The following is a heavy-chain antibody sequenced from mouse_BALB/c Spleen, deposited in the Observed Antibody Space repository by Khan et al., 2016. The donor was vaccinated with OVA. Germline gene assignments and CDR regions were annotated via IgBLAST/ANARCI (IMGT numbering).Heavy chain of an antibody. CDR1: GFTFTSYG. Sequence: EVQLVESGGGLVQPGGSRKLSCAASGFTFTSYGMHWIRQAPEKGLEWVAYISSDSSTIYYADTVKGRFTISRDNPKNTLFLQMTSLRSGDTAMYFCATSYFYGYYFDYWGKGTTLTVSS. CDR3: ATSYFYGYYFDY. V-gene: IGHV5-17*02. J-gene: IGHJ2*01. D-gene: IGHD1-1*01. CDR2: ISSDSSTI.